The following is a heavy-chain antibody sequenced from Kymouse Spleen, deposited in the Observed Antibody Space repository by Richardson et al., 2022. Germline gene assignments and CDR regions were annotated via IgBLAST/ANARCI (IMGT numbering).Heavy chain of an antibody. CDR3: ARGDTMVRGVINYYYGMDV. V-gene: IGHV4-34*01. CDR2: INHSGST. CDR1: GGSFSGYY. J-gene: IGHJ6*02. D-gene: IGHD3-10*01. Sequence: QVQLQQWGAGLLKPSETLSLTCAVYGGSFSGYYWSWIRQPPGKGLEWIGEINHSGSTNYNPSLKSRVTISVDTSKNQFSLKLSSVTAADTAVYYCARGDTMVRGVINYYYGMDVWGQGTTVTVSS.